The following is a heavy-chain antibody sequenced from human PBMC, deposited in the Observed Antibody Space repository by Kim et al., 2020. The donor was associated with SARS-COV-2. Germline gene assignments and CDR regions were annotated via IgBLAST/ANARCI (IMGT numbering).Heavy chain of an antibody. CDR1: GFTFSNAW. Sequence: GGSLRLSCAASGFTFSNAWMSWVRQAPGKGLEWVGRIKSKTDGGTTDYAAPVKGRFTISRDDSKNTLYLQMNSLKTEDTAVYYCTTDVSDFWSGYPYYFEYWGQGTLVTVSS. CDR3: TTDVSDFWSGYPYYFEY. D-gene: IGHD3-3*01. J-gene: IGHJ4*02. V-gene: IGHV3-15*01. CDR2: IKSKTDGGTT.